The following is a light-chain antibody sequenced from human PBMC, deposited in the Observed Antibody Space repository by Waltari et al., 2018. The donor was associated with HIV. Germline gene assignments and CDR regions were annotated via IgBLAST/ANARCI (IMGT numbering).Light chain of an antibody. CDR3: SSYTSSSTLVV. V-gene: IGLV2-14*03. CDR1: SSDVGGYNY. Sequence: SAIPQPASVSGSPGQSITISCTGTSSDVGGYNYVSWYQQHPGKAPKLMIYDVSNRPSGVSNRFSGSKSGNTASLTISGLQAEDEADYYCSSYTSSSTLVVFGGGTKLTVL. J-gene: IGLJ2*01. CDR2: DVS.